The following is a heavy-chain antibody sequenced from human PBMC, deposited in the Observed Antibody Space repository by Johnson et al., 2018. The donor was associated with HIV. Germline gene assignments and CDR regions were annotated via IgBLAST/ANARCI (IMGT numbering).Heavy chain of an antibody. J-gene: IGHJ3*02. CDR2: IDWPGGST. Sequence: VQLVESGGGLVQPGGSLRLSCAASGFTFSSYDMHWVRQTPGRGLEWVSGIDWPGGSTGYADSVKGRFTISRDNVKNSLYLQMNSRRAEDTAVYYCAREQELIGERAFDIWGQGTMVTVSS. CDR3: AREQELIGERAFDI. D-gene: IGHD6-13*01. CDR1: GFTFSSYD. V-gene: IGHV3-20*04.